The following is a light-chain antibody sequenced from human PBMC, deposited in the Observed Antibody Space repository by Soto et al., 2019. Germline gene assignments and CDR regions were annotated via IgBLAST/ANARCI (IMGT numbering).Light chain of an antibody. J-gene: IGKJ4*01. V-gene: IGKV1-5*01. CDR1: QTISNW. CDR2: DAS. CDR3: QQYHTYPLT. Sequence: DIQMTQSPSTLSASVGDRVTITCRASQTISNWLAWYQQKPGKAPKVLIFDASTLDGGVPSRFSGRRSGTDFTLTISSLQPSDFATYYCQQYHTYPLTPGGGTKVDSK.